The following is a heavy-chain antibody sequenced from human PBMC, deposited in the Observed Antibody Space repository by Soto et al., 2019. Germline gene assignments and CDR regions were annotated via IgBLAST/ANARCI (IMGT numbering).Heavy chain of an antibody. CDR3: AREALGGYSYDTPLLHPRGYFDY. D-gene: IGHD5-18*01. Sequence: GGSLRLSCAASGFTFSSYGMHWVRQAPGKGLEWVAVIWYDGSNKYYADSVKGRFTISRDNSKNTLYLQMNSLRAEDTAVYYCAREALGGYSYDTPLLHPRGYFDYWGQGTLVTVSS. V-gene: IGHV3-33*01. CDR2: IWYDGSNK. CDR1: GFTFSSYG. J-gene: IGHJ4*02.